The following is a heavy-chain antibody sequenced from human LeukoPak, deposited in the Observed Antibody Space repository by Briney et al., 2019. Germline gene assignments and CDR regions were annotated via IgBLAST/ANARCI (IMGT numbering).Heavy chain of an antibody. CDR3: ARVRYYDSSGYHY. D-gene: IGHD3-22*01. Sequence: PSETLSLTCAVYGGSFSGYYWSWIRQPPGKGLEWIGEINHSGSTNYNPSLKSRVTISVDTSKNQFSLKLSSVTAADTAVYYCARVRYYDSSGYHYWGQGTLVTVSP. CDR1: GGSFSGYY. CDR2: INHSGST. J-gene: IGHJ4*02. V-gene: IGHV4-34*01.